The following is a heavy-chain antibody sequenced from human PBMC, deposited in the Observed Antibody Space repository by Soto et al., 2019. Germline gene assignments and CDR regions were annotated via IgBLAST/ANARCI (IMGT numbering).Heavy chain of an antibody. CDR1: GGTFSSYA. J-gene: IGHJ6*02. Sequence: GASVKVSCKASGGTFSSYAISWVRQAPGQGLEWMGGIIPLFGTANYAQKFQGRVTIPANESTSTAYRELSSLRPEDTAVYYCATGPNSSGYYYSSPNYYGMDVWGQGTTVTVSS. CDR2: IIPLFGTA. D-gene: IGHD3-22*01. V-gene: IGHV1-69*13. CDR3: ATGPNSSGYYYSSPNYYGMDV.